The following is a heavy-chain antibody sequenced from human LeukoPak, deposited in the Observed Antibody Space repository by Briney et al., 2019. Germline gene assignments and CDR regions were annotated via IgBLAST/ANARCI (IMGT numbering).Heavy chain of an antibody. J-gene: IGHJ4*02. Sequence: SETLSLTCAVYADSFSGYSWSWIRQSPGRGLEWIGEINHGGRAKYNPSLKSRVTISVDTSKNQFSLKLSSVTAADTAVYYCARASGGSGSYYNPPHFDYWGQGTLVTVSS. V-gene: IGHV4-34*01. CDR1: ADSFSGYS. CDR3: ARASGGSGSYYNPPHFDY. D-gene: IGHD3-10*01. CDR2: INHGGRA.